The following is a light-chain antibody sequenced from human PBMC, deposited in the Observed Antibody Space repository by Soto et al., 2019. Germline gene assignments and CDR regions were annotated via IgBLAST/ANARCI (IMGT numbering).Light chain of an antibody. V-gene: IGKV3-15*01. CDR2: GAS. CDR1: QSVSSN. J-gene: IGKJ2*01. Sequence: DIVMTQSPATLSVSPGERATLSCRASQSVSSNLAWYQHKPGQAPRLLIYGASTRATGIPARFSGSGSGTEFTLTISSLQSEDFAIYYCQQYNSRPTYTFGQGTKLEVK. CDR3: QQYNSRPTYT.